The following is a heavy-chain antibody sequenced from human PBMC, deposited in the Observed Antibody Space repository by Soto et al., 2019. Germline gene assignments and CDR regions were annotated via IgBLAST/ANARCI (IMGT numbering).Heavy chain of an antibody. D-gene: IGHD6-19*01. J-gene: IGHJ6*03. CDR3: ARDRGVAPPVAGNTHYYYYIDV. CDR2: ISAYNGNT. V-gene: IGHV1-18*01. CDR1: GYSFTNYG. Sequence: QGQLVQSGVEVKKPGASVKVSCKASGYSFTNYGITWVRQAPGQGFEWMGWISAYNGNTNYAQKFQGRVTLTTDASTSTAYLELRNLRSDDTAVYYCARDRGVAPPVAGNTHYYYYIDVWRKGTTVTVSS.